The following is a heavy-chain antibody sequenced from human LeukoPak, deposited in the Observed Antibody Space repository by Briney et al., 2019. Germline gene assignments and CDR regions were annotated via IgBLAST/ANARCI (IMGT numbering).Heavy chain of an antibody. CDR1: GFTFSSYS. CDR3: AKDPGVVPAHYFDY. Sequence: GGSLRLSCAASGFTFSSYSMNWVRQAPGKGLVRVSSISSSSSYIYYADSVKGRFTISRDNAKNSLYLQVNSLRAEDTAVYYCAKDPGVVPAHYFDYWGQGTLVTVSS. CDR2: ISSSSSYI. V-gene: IGHV3-21*01. J-gene: IGHJ4*02. D-gene: IGHD2-2*01.